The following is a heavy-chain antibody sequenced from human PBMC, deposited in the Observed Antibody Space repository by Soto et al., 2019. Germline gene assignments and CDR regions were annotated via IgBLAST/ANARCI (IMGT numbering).Heavy chain of an antibody. V-gene: IGHV4-30-4*01. CDR3: AGDRGLYGVDG. CDR2: IHYSGTT. CDR1: GGSINSGDYY. Sequence: QVQLQESGPGLVKPSQTLSLTCTVSGGSINSGDYYWSWIRQPPGKGLEWLGYIHYSGTTDYYPSLKSRVGISIDTSNKQCASKLSSVTAADTAVYYCAGDRGLYGVDGWGQGTAVTVSS. J-gene: IGHJ6*02.